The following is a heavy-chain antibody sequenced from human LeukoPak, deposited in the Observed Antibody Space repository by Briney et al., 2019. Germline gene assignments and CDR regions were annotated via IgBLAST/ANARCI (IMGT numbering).Heavy chain of an antibody. Sequence: PSETLSLTCTVSGGSISTFFWTWIRQPAGKGLEWIGRIDNTGSTAYNPSLRSRVTMSVDTSKNPFSLRLNSVTAADTAVYYCARGYATSSRAIDYWGQGTLVTVSS. D-gene: IGHD3-16*01. CDR3: ARGYATSSRAIDY. CDR1: GGSISTFF. V-gene: IGHV4-4*07. CDR2: IDNTGST. J-gene: IGHJ4*02.